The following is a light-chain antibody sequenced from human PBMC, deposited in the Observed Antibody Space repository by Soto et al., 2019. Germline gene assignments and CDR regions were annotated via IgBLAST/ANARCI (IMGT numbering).Light chain of an antibody. V-gene: IGLV2-14*01. CDR3: SSYTSSSPKV. J-gene: IGLJ1*01. Sequence: ALTQPPSGSVFLGLSIPISRTATSSNVGGYNYVSWYQQHPGKAPKLMIYEVSNRPSGVSNRFSGSKSGNTASLTISGLQAEDEADYYCSSYTSSSPKVFGTGTKVTVL. CDR2: EVS. CDR1: SSNVGGYNY.